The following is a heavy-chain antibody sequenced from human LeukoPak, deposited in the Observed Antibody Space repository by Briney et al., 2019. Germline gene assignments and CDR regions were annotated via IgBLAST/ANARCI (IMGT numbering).Heavy chain of an antibody. CDR1: GYSFTKYA. CDR2: ISASNGDT. Sequence: ASVKVSCKASGYSFTKYAIMWVRQAPGQGLEWMGWISASNGDTNSAQKLQDRVTMTTDTSTSTAYMELRSLRSDDTAVYFCARSRSQPAASSARWFDPWGQGTLVTVSS. V-gene: IGHV1-18*01. CDR3: ARSRSQPAASSARWFDP. D-gene: IGHD2-2*01. J-gene: IGHJ5*02.